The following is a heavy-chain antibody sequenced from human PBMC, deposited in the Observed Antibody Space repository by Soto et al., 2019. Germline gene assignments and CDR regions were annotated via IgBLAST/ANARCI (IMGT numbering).Heavy chain of an antibody. CDR2: IDPSDSYT. CDR1: GYSFTSYW. Sequence: PGESLKISCKGSGYSFTSYWISWVRQMPGKGLEWMGRIDPSDSYTNYSPSFQGHVTISADKSISTAYLQWSSLKASDTAMYYCARNPLVSYYYYGMDVWGQGTTVTVSS. V-gene: IGHV5-10-1*01. CDR3: ARNPLVSYYYYGMDV. D-gene: IGHD6-6*01. J-gene: IGHJ6*02.